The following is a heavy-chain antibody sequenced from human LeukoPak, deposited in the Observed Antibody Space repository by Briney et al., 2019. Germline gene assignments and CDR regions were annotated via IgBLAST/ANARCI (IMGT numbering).Heavy chain of an antibody. J-gene: IGHJ3*02. CDR1: GGSFSGYY. Sequence: SETLSLTCAVYGGSFSGYYWSWLRQPPGKGLEWIGEINHSGSTNYNPSLKSRVTISVDTSKNQFSLKLSSVTAADTAVYYCASSYYDSSGYYRSGAFGIWGQGTMVTVSS. D-gene: IGHD3-22*01. V-gene: IGHV4-34*01. CDR3: ASSYYDSSGYYRSGAFGI. CDR2: INHSGST.